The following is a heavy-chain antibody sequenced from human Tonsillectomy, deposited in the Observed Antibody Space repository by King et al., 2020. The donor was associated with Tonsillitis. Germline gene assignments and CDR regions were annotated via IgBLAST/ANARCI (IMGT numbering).Heavy chain of an antibody. Sequence: VQLPQWGAGLLKPSETLSLTCAVYGGSFSDYYWSWIRQPPGKGLEWIGETNHTGSTNYNPFLKSRVTISVDTSKNQFSLKLTSVTAADTAVYYCASISEGHDHGTCAHYASNCFDPWGQGTLVTVSS. CDR3: ASISEGHDHGTCAHYASNCFDP. D-gene: IGHD4/OR15-4a*01. CDR2: TNHTGST. J-gene: IGHJ5*02. V-gene: IGHV4-34*01. CDR1: GGSFSDYY.